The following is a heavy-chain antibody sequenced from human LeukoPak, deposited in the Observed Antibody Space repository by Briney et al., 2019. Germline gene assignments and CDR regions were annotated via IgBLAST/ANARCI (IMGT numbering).Heavy chain of an antibody. Sequence: HPGGSLRLSCAASGFTFRSYAMSWVRQAPGKGLEWVSAISGSGGAIDYADSVKGRFTISRDNSKNTMDLQMNSLRAEDTAVYYCAKDLYYDLLMGTFDHWGQGTLVTVSS. J-gene: IGHJ4*02. CDR2: ISGSGGAI. CDR3: AKDLYYDLLMGTFDH. V-gene: IGHV3-23*01. CDR1: GFTFRSYA. D-gene: IGHD3-9*01.